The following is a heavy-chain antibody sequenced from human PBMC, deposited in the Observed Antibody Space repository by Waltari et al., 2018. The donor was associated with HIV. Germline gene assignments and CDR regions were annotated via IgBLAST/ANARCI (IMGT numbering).Heavy chain of an antibody. CDR2: ISSDGSNE. V-gene: IGHV3-30*04. J-gene: IGHJ6*02. CDR3: TRNYYDRSGSGVYLDV. Sequence: QVQLVESGGGVVQPGRSLRLPGAASGFTLSNSAIYWVRQAPGKGLEWVAVISSDGSNEYYADSVKGRFTISRDNSKSTLYLQMNSLGAEDTAVYYCTRNYYDRSGSGVYLDVWGQGTTVTVSS. CDR1: GFTLSNSA. D-gene: IGHD3-22*01.